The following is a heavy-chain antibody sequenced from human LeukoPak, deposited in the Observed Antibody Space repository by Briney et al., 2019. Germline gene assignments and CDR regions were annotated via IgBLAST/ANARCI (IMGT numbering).Heavy chain of an antibody. CDR1: GFTFSSYD. D-gene: IGHD2-15*01. V-gene: IGHV3-23*01. Sequence: GGSLRLSCAASGFTFSSYDMRWVRQAPGKGLEWVSVISGSGGSTYYADSVKGRFTISRDNSKNTLFLQMNSLRAEDTAVYYCAKDLGYCGVGSCTTIDYWGQGTLVTVSS. CDR2: ISGSGGST. J-gene: IGHJ4*02. CDR3: AKDLGYCGVGSCTTIDY.